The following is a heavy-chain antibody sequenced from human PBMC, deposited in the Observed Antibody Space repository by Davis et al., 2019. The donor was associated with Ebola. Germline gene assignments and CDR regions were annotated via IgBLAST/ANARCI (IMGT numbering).Heavy chain of an antibody. CDR2: IFHGRNT. D-gene: IGHD3-3*01. J-gene: IGHJ3*01. V-gene: IGHV4-30-2*06. Sequence: SETLSLTCAVSGDSVTSGDYCWSWIRQSPGKGLEWIGYIFHGRNTYYNPSLKSRVAISVDTSKNSFSLEVTSGTAADTAVYFCARAPVFGVVTSAFDLWGNGTMVTVSS. CDR3: ARAPVFGVVTSAFDL. CDR1: GDSVTSGDYC.